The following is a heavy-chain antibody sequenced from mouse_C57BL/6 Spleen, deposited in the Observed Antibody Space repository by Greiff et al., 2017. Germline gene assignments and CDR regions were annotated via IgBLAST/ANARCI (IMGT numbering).Heavy chain of an antibody. D-gene: IGHD2-13*01. J-gene: IGHJ4*01. CDR3: ARRGDGDVAYAMDY. Sequence: VQLQQSGTELVQPGASVKLSCTASGYTFTSYWMHWVQQTPGQGLEWIGYINPSSGYTKYNQKFKDKARVTADKSNSTDYMQLSSLTYEDSAVYYCARRGDGDVAYAMDYWGQGTSVTVSS. CDR2: INPSSGYT. CDR1: GYTFTSYW. V-gene: IGHV1-7*01.